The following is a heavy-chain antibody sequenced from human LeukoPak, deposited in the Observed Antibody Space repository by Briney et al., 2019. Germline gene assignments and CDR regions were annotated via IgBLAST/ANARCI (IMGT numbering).Heavy chain of an antibody. CDR3: AKGDYSGSYYFDY. J-gene: IGHJ4*02. D-gene: IGHD1-26*01. CDR2: SGSGGST. V-gene: IGHV3-23*01. CDR1: GFIFSSYG. Sequence: GGSLRLSCAVSGFIFSSYGMSWVRQAPGKGLEWVSVSGSGGSTYYADSVKGRFTISRDNSENTLYLQMNSLRAEDTAVYYCAKGDYSGSYYFDYWGQGTLVTVSS.